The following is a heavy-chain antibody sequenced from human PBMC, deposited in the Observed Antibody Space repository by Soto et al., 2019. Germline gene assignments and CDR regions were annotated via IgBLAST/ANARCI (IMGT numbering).Heavy chain of an antibody. J-gene: IGHJ6*02. V-gene: IGHV4-34*01. Sequence: PSRTLSLTCAVHGGPFRGFYRRWIHHPPGKRLGRIGEIGETNHIESTNYSPPLTSRASISVDTSKNQLPRKLSSVTAADTSVYYCARRSGFTHPREENDGCISQDYYYGLDVWGQGTTV. CDR3: ARRSGFTHPREENDGCISQDYYYGLDV. CDR1: GGPFRGFY. D-gene: IGHD3-3*02. CDR2: TNHIEST.